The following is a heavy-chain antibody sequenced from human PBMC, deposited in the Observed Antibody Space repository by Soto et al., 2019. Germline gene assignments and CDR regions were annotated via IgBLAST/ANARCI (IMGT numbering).Heavy chain of an antibody. V-gene: IGHV3-7*01. J-gene: IGHJ5*02. D-gene: IGHD3-10*01. CDR2: IKQDGSEK. Sequence: EVQLVESGGGLVQPGGSLRLSCAASGFTFSSYWMSWVRQAPGKGLEWVANIKQDGSEKYYVDSVKGRFTISRDNAKNSLYLQMNSLRAEDTAVYYCARAWFGELDWFDPRGQGTLVTVSS. CDR1: GFTFSSYW. CDR3: ARAWFGELDWFDP.